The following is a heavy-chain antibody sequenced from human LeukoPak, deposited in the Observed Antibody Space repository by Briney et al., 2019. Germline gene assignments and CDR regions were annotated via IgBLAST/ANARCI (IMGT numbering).Heavy chain of an antibody. J-gene: IGHJ4*02. CDR3: AKVTYYYDSSGYAFDY. V-gene: IGHV3-30*18. CDR2: ISYDGTNK. D-gene: IGHD3-22*01. CDR1: GFSFSHYG. Sequence: PGGSLRLSCVASGFSFSHYGMHWVRQAPGKGLEWVAAISYDGTNKYYADSVKGRFAISRDNSKNTLYLQMNSLRAEDTAVYYCAKVTYYYDSSGYAFDYWGQGTLVTVSS.